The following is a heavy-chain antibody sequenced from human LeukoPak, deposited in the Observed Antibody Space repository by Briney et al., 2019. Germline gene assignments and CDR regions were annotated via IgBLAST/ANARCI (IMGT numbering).Heavy chain of an antibody. J-gene: IGHJ4*02. CDR3: ARGPDCSGGSCYLDY. D-gene: IGHD2-15*01. CDR1: GFTFSTYT. V-gene: IGHV1-2*04. Sequence: GGSLRLSCAASGFTFSTYTMHWVRQAPGQGLEWMGWINPNSGGTDYAQKFQGWVTMTRDTSISTAYMELSRLRSDDTAVYYCARGPDCSGGSCYLDYWGQGTLVTVSS. CDR2: INPNSGGT.